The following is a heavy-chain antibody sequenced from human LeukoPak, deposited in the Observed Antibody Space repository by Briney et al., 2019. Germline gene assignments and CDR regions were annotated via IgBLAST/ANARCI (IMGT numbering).Heavy chain of an antibody. D-gene: IGHD2-15*01. J-gene: IGHJ4*02. V-gene: IGHV4-30-2*01. CDR1: GGSISSGGYS. Sequence: SQTLSLTCAVSGGSISSGGYSWSWIRQPPGKGLEWIGYIYHSGSTYYNPSLKSRVTISVDGSKNQFSLKLSSVTAADTAVYYCARVVAATRIDYWGQGTLVTVSS. CDR3: ARVVAATRIDY. CDR2: IYHSGST.